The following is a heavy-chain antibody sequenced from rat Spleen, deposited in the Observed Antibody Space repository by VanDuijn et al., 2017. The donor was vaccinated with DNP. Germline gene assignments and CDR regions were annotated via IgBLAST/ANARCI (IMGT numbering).Heavy chain of an antibody. CDR1: GFSLTSYR. CDR3: ARSKYNYVGWFAY. CDR2: MWYDGDT. Sequence: QVQLKESGPGLVQPSETLSLTCTVSGFSLTSYRVSWVRQPSGKGPEWMGRMWYDGDTAYNSALKSRLSISRDTSKSQVFLKMNSVQTEDTAMYFCARSKYNYVGWFAYWGHGTLVTVSS. J-gene: IGHJ3*01. D-gene: IGHD1-5*01. V-gene: IGHV2-32*01.